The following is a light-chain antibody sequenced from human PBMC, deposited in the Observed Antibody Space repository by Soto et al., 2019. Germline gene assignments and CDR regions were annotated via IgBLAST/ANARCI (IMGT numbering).Light chain of an antibody. Sequence: QSVLTQPASVSGSPGQSINISCTGTSSDVGGYNYVSWYQHHPGKAPKLIIYDVSNRPSGVSNPFSGSKSGNTASLTISGLQPEDVADYYCSSYTTSNTRQIVFGTGTKVTVL. V-gene: IGLV2-14*03. CDR3: SSYTTSNTRQIV. CDR1: SSDVGGYNY. CDR2: DVS. J-gene: IGLJ1*01.